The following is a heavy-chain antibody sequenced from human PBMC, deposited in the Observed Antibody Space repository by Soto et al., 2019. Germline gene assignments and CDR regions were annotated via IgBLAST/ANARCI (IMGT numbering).Heavy chain of an antibody. D-gene: IGHD3-10*02. Sequence: EAQLVESGGGLVQPGRSLRLSCAASGFTFDDYAMHWVRAAPGKGLEWVPGISWNTYIIDYVDSVKGRFTISRDNAKSALYLKTYSLRTEDTALYNCAKDRVRGLFRESSFDVWGQRTMVTVS. J-gene: IGHJ3*01. CDR1: GFTFDDYA. CDR2: ISWNTYII. V-gene: IGHV3-9*01. CDR3: AKDRVRGLFRESSFDV.